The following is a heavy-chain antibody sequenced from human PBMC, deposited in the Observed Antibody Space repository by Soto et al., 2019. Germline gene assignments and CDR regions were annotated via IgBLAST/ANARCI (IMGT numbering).Heavy chain of an antibody. D-gene: IGHD6-13*01. J-gene: IGHJ1*01. CDR2: ISSSSSYI. CDR3: ARVPARSIAAAEYFQH. V-gene: IGHV3-21*01. Sequence: GGSLRLSCAASGFTFSSYSMNWVRQAPGKGLEWVPSISSSSSYIYYADSVKGRFTISRDNAKNSLYLQMNSLRAEDTAVYYCARVPARSIAAAEYFQHWGQGTLVTVSS. CDR1: GFTFSSYS.